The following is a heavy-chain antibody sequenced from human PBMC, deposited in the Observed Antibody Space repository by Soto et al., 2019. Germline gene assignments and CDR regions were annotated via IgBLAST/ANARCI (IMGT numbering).Heavy chain of an antibody. J-gene: IGHJ3*02. CDR1: GYTFTSYA. Sequence: QVQLVQSGAEVKKPGASVKVSCKASGYTFTSYAMHWVRQAPGQRLEWLGWINPGNGNIKYSQKLQGRVTIIRDTSATTVYMELSSLRSEDTAVYYCAREGCSNGVCYDNAFDIWGQGTKVTVSS. D-gene: IGHD2-8*01. CDR3: AREGCSNGVCYDNAFDI. V-gene: IGHV1-3*01. CDR2: INPGNGNI.